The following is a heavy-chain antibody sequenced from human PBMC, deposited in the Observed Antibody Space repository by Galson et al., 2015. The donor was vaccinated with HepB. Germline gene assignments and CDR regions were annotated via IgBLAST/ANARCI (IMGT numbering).Heavy chain of an antibody. V-gene: IGHV3-15*01. CDR2: IKNKAHGETR. D-gene: IGHD5-24*01. Sequence: SLRLSCAASGFIFTNAWMNWVRQAPGKGLEWVGRIKNKAHGETRDYAAIVKGRFTVSRDDSKNTLYLQLSGLITDDTAMYYCATGEDGHGNWGRGTLVTVSS. CDR1: GFIFTNAW. J-gene: IGHJ1*01. CDR3: ATGEDGHGN.